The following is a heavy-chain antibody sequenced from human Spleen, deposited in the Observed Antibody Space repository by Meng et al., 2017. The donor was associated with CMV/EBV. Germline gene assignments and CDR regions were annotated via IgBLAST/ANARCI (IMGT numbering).Heavy chain of an antibody. CDR1: KAW. D-gene: IGHD1-7*01. Sequence: KAWMTWVRQAPGKGLEWVGRIKSNTDGGTTDHAAPVKGRFTISRDDSKNTLYLQMNSLRIEDTAVYYCTTGELAAPPPSYYYLNMDVWGQGTMVTVSS. J-gene: IGHJ6*02. CDR2: IKSNTDGGTT. CDR3: TTGELAAPPPSYYYLNMDV. V-gene: IGHV3-15*07.